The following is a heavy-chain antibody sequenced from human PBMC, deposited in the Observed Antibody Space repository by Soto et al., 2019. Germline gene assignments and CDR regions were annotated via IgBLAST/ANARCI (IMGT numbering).Heavy chain of an antibody. J-gene: IGHJ4*02. CDR2: IYWDDDK. D-gene: IGHD5-12*01. CDR1: GFSLSTSGVG. CDR3: AHVYGGYDNFDY. V-gene: IGHV2-5*02. Sequence: QITLKESCPTLVKPTQTLTLTCTFSGFSLSTSGVGVGWIRQPPGKALEWLALIYWDDDKRYSPSLKSRLTITKDTSKNQVVLTMTNRDPVDTATYYCAHVYGGYDNFDYWGQGTLVTVSS.